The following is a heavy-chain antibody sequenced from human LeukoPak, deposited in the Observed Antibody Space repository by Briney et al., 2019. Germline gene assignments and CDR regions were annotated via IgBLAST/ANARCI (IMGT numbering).Heavy chain of an antibody. CDR2: NYYTGST. Sequence: PSETLSLTCTISGGSISSYYWSWIRQPPGKGLEWIGYNYYTGSTNHNPSLKRRVPISVDTSKNQFSLKLSSVTAADTAVYYCARVVYNGYDFRGAMDVWGKGTTVTVSS. CDR3: ARVVYNGYDFRGAMDV. J-gene: IGHJ6*03. V-gene: IGHV4-59*08. CDR1: GGSISSYY. D-gene: IGHD5-12*01.